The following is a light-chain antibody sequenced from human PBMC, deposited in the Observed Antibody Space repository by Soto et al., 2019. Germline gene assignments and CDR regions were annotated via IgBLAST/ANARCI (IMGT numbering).Light chain of an antibody. Sequence: EAVMTQSPATLSVSPWERAMLSCRASQSVRSYVAWYQQKPDQAPRLLMYGASTRATGIPARFSGSGSGTEFTLTISSLQPDDFATYYCQQYNSYSFGQGTKVDI. V-gene: IGKV3-15*01. CDR1: QSVRSY. CDR3: QQYNSYS. J-gene: IGKJ1*01. CDR2: GAS.